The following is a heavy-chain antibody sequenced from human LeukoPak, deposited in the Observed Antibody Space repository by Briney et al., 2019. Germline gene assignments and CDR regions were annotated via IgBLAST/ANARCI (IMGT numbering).Heavy chain of an antibody. D-gene: IGHD6-19*01. CDR3: ARVAVAGPTGWFDS. Sequence: PGGSLSFSCAASGFALNAYSLTWVRQAPGKGLEWVSSISSTSAYIHYAESVKGRFTISRDNIDNVVYLQMNSLRVEDTAVYFCARVAVAGPTGWFDSWGQGTLVTVSS. CDR2: ISSTSAYI. J-gene: IGHJ5*01. V-gene: IGHV3-21*01. CDR1: GFALNAYS.